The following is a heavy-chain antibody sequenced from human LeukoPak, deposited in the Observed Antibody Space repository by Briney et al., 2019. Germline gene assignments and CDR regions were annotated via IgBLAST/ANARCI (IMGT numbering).Heavy chain of an antibody. CDR3: AKDSTSSYYLLDY. CDR2: ISFDGSRG. J-gene: IGHJ4*02. V-gene: IGHV3-30*02. D-gene: IGHD4-11*01. CDR1: GFTYNNHG. Sequence: GGSLRLSCTASGFTYNNHGMHWVRQAPGKGLEWVAFISFDGSRGLYGDSVKGRFTISRDNSKNTMYLEMNSLRGEDTAMYFCAKDSTSSYYLLDYWGQGTLVTVSS.